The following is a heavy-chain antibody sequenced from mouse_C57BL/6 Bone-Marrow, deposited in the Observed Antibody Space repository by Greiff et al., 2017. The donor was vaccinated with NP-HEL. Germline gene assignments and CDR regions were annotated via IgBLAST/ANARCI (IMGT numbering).Heavy chain of an antibody. CDR1: GYTFTDHT. J-gene: IGHJ4*01. CDR2: IYPRDGST. V-gene: IGHV1-78*01. D-gene: IGHD2-1*01. CDR3: ARWGLYYGNGYAMDY. Sequence: QVQLQQSDAELVKPGASVKISCKVSGYTFTDHTIHWMKQRPEQGLEWIGYIYPRDGSTKYNEKFKGKATLTADKSSSTAYMQLNSLTSEDSAVYFCARWGLYYGNGYAMDYWGQGTSVTVSS.